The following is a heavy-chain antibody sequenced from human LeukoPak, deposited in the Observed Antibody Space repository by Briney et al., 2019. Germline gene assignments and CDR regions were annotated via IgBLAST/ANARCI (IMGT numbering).Heavy chain of an antibody. V-gene: IGHV3-30*02. CDR3: AKEHSHYDSSGYRGVQH. Sequence: GGSLRLSCAASGFTFSNYGMHWVRQAPGKGLEWVAFVRDDGSYKYYADSVKGRFTISRDNSKNTLYLQMNSLRAEDTAVYYCAKEHSHYDSSGYRGVQHWGQGTLVTVSS. J-gene: IGHJ1*01. D-gene: IGHD3-22*01. CDR2: VRDDGSYK. CDR1: GFTFSNYG.